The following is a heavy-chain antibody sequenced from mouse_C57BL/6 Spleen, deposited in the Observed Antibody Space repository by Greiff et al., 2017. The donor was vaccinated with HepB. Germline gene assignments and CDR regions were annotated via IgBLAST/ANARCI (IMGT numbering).Heavy chain of an antibody. CDR1: GFTFSSYA. J-gene: IGHJ1*03. D-gene: IGHD1-1*01. V-gene: IGHV5-4*01. CDR2: ISDGGSYT. CDR3: ARADYYGSSYWYFDV. Sequence: EVHLVESGGGLVKPGGSLKLSCAASGFTFSSYAMSWVRQTPEKRLEWVATISDGGSYTYYPDNVKGRFTISRDNAKNNLYLQMSHLKSEDTAMYYGARADYYGSSYWYFDVWGTGTTVTVSS.